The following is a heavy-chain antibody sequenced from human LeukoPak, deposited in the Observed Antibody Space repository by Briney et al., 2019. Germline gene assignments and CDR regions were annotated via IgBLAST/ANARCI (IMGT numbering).Heavy chain of an antibody. Sequence: SETLSLTCAVYGGSFSGYYWSWIRQPPGKGLEWIGEINHSGSTNYNPSLKSRVTISVDTSKNQFSLKLSSVTAADTAVYYCARATLDSSPLYYYMDVWGKGTTVTVSS. CDR3: ARATLDSSPLYYYMDV. CDR2: INHSGST. CDR1: GGSFSGYY. V-gene: IGHV4-34*01. J-gene: IGHJ6*03. D-gene: IGHD6-13*01.